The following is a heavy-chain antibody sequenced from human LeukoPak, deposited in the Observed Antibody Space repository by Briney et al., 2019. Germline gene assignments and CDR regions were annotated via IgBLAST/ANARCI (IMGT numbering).Heavy chain of an antibody. D-gene: IGHD3-22*01. J-gene: IGHJ4*02. CDR2: ISDNGGET. V-gene: IGHV3-23*01. CDR1: GFTFTDYA. CDR3: ATDRERDPSVYYLV. Sequence: GGSLRLSCAASGFTFTDYAMSWVRQAPVKGLEWISTISDNGGETYYADSVKGRFAISRDNSKNTLFLQMNSLRAEDSAVYYCATDRERDPSVYYLVGGQGTLITVSS.